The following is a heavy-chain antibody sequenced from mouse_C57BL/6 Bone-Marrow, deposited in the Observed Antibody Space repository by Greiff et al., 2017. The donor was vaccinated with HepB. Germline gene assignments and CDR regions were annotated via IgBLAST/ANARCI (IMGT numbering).Heavy chain of an antibody. D-gene: IGHD2-1*01. CDR3: ARVGWYLDY. V-gene: IGHV3-6*01. CDR1: SYSITSGYY. Sequence: EVKLMESGPGLVKPSQSLSLTCSVTSYSITSGYYWNWIRQFPGNKLEWMGYISYDGSNNYNPSLKNRISITRDTSKNQFFLKLNSVTTEDTATYYCARVGWYLDYWGQGTTLTVSS. CDR2: ISYDGSN. J-gene: IGHJ2*01.